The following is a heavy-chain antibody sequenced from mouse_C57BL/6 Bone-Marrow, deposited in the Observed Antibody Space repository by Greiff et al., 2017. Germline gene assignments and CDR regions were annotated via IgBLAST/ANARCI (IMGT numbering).Heavy chain of an antibody. D-gene: IGHD2-3*01. CDR3: SSFDGNYFDF. Sequence: EVQLVESGAELVRPGASVKLSCTASGFNIKDDYIHWVKQRPEQGLEWIGWIDPEIGDTEYASKFQGKATITSDTSSNTAYLQLRSLTSEDTAVYYCSSFDGNYFDFWGQGTPLTVAS. CDR1: GFNIKDDY. V-gene: IGHV14-4*01. J-gene: IGHJ2*01. CDR2: IDPEIGDT.